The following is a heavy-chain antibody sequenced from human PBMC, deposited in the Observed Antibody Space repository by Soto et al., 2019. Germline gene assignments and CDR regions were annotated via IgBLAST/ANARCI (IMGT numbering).Heavy chain of an antibody. D-gene: IGHD6-13*01. V-gene: IGHV3-33*01. CDR1: GFTFSSYG. J-gene: IGHJ4*02. CDR2: IWYDGSNK. Sequence: GGSLRLSCAASGFTFSSYGMHWVRQAPGKGLEWVAVIWYDGSNKYYADSVKGRFTISRDNSKNTLYLQMNSLRAEDTAVYYCARGSIAAAGIYFDYWGQGT. CDR3: ARGSIAAAGIYFDY.